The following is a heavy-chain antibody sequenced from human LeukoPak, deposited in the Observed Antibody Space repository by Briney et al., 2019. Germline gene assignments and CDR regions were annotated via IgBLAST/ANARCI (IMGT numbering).Heavy chain of an antibody. CDR3: ASLISFNGGTCFHDY. CDR1: GGSISSSGYY. Sequence: PSETLSLTCTVSGGSISSSGYYWGWIRQPPGEGLEWIGIIYYSGSTYYNPSLKSRVTLSVDASKNPFSLKLSSVTAADTAVYFCASLISFNGGTCFHDYGGQGTLSPSPQ. CDR2: IYYSGST. V-gene: IGHV4-39*01. J-gene: IGHJ4*02. D-gene: IGHD2-15*01.